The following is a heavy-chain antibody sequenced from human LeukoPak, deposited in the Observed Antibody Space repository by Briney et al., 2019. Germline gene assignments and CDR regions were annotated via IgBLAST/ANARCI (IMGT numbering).Heavy chain of an antibody. CDR2: ISYDGSNK. D-gene: IGHD3-22*01. J-gene: IGHJ3*01. CDR1: GFTFSSYA. Sequence: GGSLRLSCAASGFTFSSYAMHWVRQAPGKGLEWAAVISYDGSNKYYADSVKGRFTISGDNSKNTLYLQMNSLRAEDTAVYYCARDTSYYYDSSGYILWGQGTMVTVSS. CDR3: ARDTSYYYDSSGYIL. V-gene: IGHV3-30*04.